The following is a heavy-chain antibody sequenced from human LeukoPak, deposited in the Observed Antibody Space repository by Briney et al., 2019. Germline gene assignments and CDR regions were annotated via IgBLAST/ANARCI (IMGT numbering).Heavy chain of an antibody. V-gene: IGHV1-2*02. CDR1: GYTFTGYY. D-gene: IGHD1-7*01. CDR2: INPNSGGT. Sequence: ASVKVSCKASGYTFTGYYMHWVRQARGQGLEWMGWINPNSGGTNYAQKFQGRVTMTRDTSISTAYMELSRLRSDDTAVYYCARDEVELTRFDYWGQGTLVTVSS. CDR3: ARDEVELTRFDY. J-gene: IGHJ4*02.